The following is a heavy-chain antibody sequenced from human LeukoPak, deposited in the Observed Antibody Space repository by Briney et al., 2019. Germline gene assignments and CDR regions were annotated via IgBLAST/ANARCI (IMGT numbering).Heavy chain of an antibody. Sequence: LTGGSLRLSCAASGFTFSSYAMHWVRRAPGKGLEWVAVISYDGSNKYYADSVKGRFTISRDNSKNTLYLQMNSLRTEDTAVYYCARDQDFDHWGQGTLVTVSS. J-gene: IGHJ4*02. V-gene: IGHV3-30-3*01. CDR1: GFTFSSYA. CDR3: ARDQDFDH. CDR2: ISYDGSNK.